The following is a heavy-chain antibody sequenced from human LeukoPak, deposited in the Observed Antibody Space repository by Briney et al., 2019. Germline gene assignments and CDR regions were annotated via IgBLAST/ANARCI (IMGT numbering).Heavy chain of an antibody. CDR3: ASSTYYDIPTALPPFDI. Sequence: GGSLRLSCAASGFTVSSNYMSWVRQAPGKGLEWVSVIYSGGSTYYADSVKGRFTISRDNSKNTLYLQMNSLRAEDTAVYYCASSTYYDIPTALPPFDIWGQGTMVTVSS. V-gene: IGHV3-66*01. CDR2: IYSGGST. D-gene: IGHD3-9*01. CDR1: GFTVSSNY. J-gene: IGHJ3*02.